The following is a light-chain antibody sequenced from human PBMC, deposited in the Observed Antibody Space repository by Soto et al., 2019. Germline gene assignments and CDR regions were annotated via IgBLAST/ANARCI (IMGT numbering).Light chain of an antibody. V-gene: IGKV1-39*01. CDR3: QQSLTIPYI. CDR2: AAS. CDR1: QTISTY. Sequence: DIQMTQSPSSLTASVGDRVIITCRASQTISTYLNWYQQKPGKAPKLLIYAASSLRSGVPSRFSGSGSGADFTLTNSSLHPEHFATYYCQQSLTIPYIFGQGTKLEI. J-gene: IGKJ2*01.